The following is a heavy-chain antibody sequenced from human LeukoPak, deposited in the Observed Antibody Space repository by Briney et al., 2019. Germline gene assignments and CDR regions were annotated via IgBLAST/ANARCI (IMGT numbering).Heavy chain of an antibody. CDR1: GFTFSNFW. CDR2: IKQDETEK. CDR3: ARGNPFWSGSNPYYYGMDV. D-gene: IGHD3-3*01. Sequence: PGESLRLSCTASGFTFSNFWMGWVRQAPGEGLEWVADIKQDETEKFYLGSVKGRFTISRDNSKNTLYLQMNSLRAEDTAVYYCARGNPFWSGSNPYYYGMDVWGQGTTVTVSS. J-gene: IGHJ6*02. V-gene: IGHV3-7*01.